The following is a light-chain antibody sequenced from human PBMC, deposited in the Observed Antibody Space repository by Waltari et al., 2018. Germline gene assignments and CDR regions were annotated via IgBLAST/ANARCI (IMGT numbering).Light chain of an antibody. CDR2: NTY. V-gene: IGLV8-61*01. J-gene: IGLJ3*02. Sequence: QTVVTQEPSFSVSPGGTVTLTCGLTSGSVSTNYYPSWYQQTPGQAPRALIYNTYSRSSGVPDRFSGSSLGNKSALTITGAQADDESDYYCVLYLGSDTWVFGGGTKLTVL. CDR1: SGSVSTNYY. CDR3: VLYLGSDTWV.